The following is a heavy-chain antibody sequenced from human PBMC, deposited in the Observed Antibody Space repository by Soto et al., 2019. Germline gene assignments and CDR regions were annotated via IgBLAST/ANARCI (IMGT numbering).Heavy chain of an antibody. D-gene: IGHD3-22*01. J-gene: IGHJ3*02. CDR1: GFTVPHYE. V-gene: IGHV3-33*01. CDR3: ARDNSGNYDAFDM. Sequence: QVQLVESGGGVVQPGRSLRLSCAASGFTVPHYEMHWVRQVPGKGLEWVAVIGYDGSNKYYGDFVKGRFTISRDNSKNTLYLQMNSLRADDTAVYYCARDNSGNYDAFDMWGQGTMVTVSS. CDR2: IGYDGSNK.